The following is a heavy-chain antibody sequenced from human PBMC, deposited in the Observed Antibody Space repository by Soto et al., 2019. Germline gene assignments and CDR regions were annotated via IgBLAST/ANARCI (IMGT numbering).Heavy chain of an antibody. J-gene: IGHJ4*02. CDR1: GFTFSSYG. CDR2: ISYDGSNK. CDR3: AKHPYYYDSSGPLDPN. D-gene: IGHD3-22*01. V-gene: IGHV3-30*18. Sequence: GGSLRLSCAASGFTFSSYGMHWVRQAPGKGLEWVAVISYDGSNKYYADSVKGRFTISRDNSKNTLYLQMNSLRAEDTAVYYCAKHPYYYDSSGPLDPNCGQGTLVTVSS.